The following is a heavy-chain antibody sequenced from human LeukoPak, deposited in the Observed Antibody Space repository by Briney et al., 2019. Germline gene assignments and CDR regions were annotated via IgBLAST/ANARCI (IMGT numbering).Heavy chain of an antibody. D-gene: IGHD1-1*01. Sequence: LSETLSLTCTVSGGSISSYYWSWIRQPPGKGLEWIGYIDYSGYTNYNPSLKSRVTISVDTSKNQFSLKLTSVTAADTAVYYCARVSWFPGTSYYYMDVWGKGTTVTVSS. J-gene: IGHJ6*03. V-gene: IGHV4-59*01. CDR3: ARVSWFPGTSYYYMDV. CDR2: IDYSGYT. CDR1: GGSISSYY.